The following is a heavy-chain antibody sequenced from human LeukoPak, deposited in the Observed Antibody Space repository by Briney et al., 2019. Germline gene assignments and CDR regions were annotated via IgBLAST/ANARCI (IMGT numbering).Heavy chain of an antibody. CDR2: IIPILGIA. J-gene: IGHJ6*02. Sequence: SVKVSCKASGGTFSSYAISWVRQAPGQGLEWMGRIIPILGIANYAQKFQGRVTITADKSTCTAYMELSSLRSEDTAVYYCARGPNYYGSGRRQYYYYGMDVWGQGTTVTVSS. CDR3: ARGPNYYGSGRRQYYYYGMDV. CDR1: GGTFSSYA. V-gene: IGHV1-69*04. D-gene: IGHD3-10*01.